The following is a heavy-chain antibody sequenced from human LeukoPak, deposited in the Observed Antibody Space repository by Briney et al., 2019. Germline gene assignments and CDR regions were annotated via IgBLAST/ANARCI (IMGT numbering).Heavy chain of an antibody. CDR3: ARAPAAIGHFDY. V-gene: IGHV4-38-2*02. D-gene: IGHD2-2*01. Sequence: SETLSLTCTVSGYSISSGYYWGWIRQPPGKGLEWIGSIYHSGSTYYNPSLKSRVTISVDTSKNQFSLKLSSVTAADTAVYYCARAPAAIGHFDYWGQGTLVTVSS. CDR2: IYHSGST. CDR1: GYSISSGYY. J-gene: IGHJ4*02.